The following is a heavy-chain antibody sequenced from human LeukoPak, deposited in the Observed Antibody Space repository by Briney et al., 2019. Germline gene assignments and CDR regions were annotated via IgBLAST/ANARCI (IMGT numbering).Heavy chain of an antibody. CDR1: GGSISSGGYS. CDR2: IYHSGST. Sequence: SSETLSLTCAVSGGSISSGGYSWSWIRQPPGKGLEWIGYIYHSGSTYYNPSLKSRVTISVDRSKNQFSLKLSSVTAADTAVYYCATLYDYVWGSYFDYWGQGTLVTVSS. CDR3: ATLYDYVWGSYFDY. J-gene: IGHJ4*02. V-gene: IGHV4-30-2*01. D-gene: IGHD3-16*01.